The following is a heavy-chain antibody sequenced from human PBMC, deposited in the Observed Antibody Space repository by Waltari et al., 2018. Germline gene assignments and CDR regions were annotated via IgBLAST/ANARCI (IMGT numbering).Heavy chain of an antibody. J-gene: IGHJ6*03. Sequence: EVQLLESGGGLVQPGGSLRLSCAASGFTFSSYAMSWVRQAPGKGLEWVSVIYSGGSTDYADSVKGRFTISRDNSKNTLYVQMNSLRAEDTAVYYCATPVTSSDYYMDVWGKGTTVTVSS. D-gene: IGHD4-4*01. CDR2: IYSGGST. CDR3: ATPVTSSDYYMDV. CDR1: GFTFSSYA. V-gene: IGHV3-23*03.